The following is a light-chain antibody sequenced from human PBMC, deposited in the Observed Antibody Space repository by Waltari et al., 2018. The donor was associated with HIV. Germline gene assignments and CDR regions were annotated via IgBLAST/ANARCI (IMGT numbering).Light chain of an antibody. CDR3: VVYLSSGSWV. CDR1: SCSVSTNYY. J-gene: IGLJ3*02. V-gene: IGLV8-61*01. CDR2: STD. Sequence: QTVVTQEPSFSVSPGGTVTLTCGLRSCSVSTNYYPRWYKQSPGQAPRTLIYSTDIRSSGAPARFSGSILGNKAALTITGAQAEDEADYYCVVYLSSGSWVFGGGTKVTVL.